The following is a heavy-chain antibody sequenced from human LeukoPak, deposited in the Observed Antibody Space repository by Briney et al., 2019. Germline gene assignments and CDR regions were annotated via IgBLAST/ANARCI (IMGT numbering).Heavy chain of an antibody. CDR3: AKDQRFCSGGYCYGWFDP. CDR1: GFTFSSYA. Sequence: GGSLRLSCAASGFTFSSYAMSWVRQAPGKGPEWVSAISVSGDITNYADSVKGRFTISRDNSKNTVSLQMNGLRAEDTALYYCAKDQRFCSGGYCYGWFDPWGQGTLVTVSS. V-gene: IGHV3-23*01. CDR2: ISVSGDIT. D-gene: IGHD2-15*01. J-gene: IGHJ5*02.